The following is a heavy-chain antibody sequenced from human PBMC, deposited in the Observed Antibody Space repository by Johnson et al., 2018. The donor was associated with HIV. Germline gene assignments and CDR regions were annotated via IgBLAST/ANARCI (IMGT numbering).Heavy chain of an antibody. CDR1: GFTFSSYG. Sequence: VQLVESGGGVVQPGRSLRLSCAASGFTFSSYGMHWVRQAPGKGLEWVANIKQDGSEKYYVDSVKGRFTISRDNAKNSLYLQMNSLKTEDTAVYYCTTLGYCSGGSCYSGRGFDIWGQGTMVTVSS. V-gene: IGHV3-7*03. J-gene: IGHJ3*02. CDR3: TTLGYCSGGSCYSGRGFDI. CDR2: IKQDGSEK. D-gene: IGHD2-15*01.